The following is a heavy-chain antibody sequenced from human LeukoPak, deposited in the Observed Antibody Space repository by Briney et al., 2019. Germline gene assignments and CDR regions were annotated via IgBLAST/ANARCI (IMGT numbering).Heavy chain of an antibody. J-gene: IGHJ4*02. CDR2: ISWNSGGI. CDR1: GFTFDDYA. D-gene: IGHD3-10*01. CDR3: AKDRHGSGSYAHFDY. V-gene: IGHV3-9*01. Sequence: GGSLRLSCAASGFTFDDYAMHWVRQAPGKGLEWVSGISWNSGGIGYADSVKGRFTISRDNAKNSLYLQMNSLRAEDTALYYCAKDRHGSGSYAHFDYWGQGTLVTVSS.